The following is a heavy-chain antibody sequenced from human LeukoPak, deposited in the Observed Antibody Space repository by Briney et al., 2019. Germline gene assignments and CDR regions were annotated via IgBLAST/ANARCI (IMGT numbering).Heavy chain of an antibody. CDR2: IYSGGST. V-gene: IGHV3-66*01. D-gene: IGHD6-19*01. J-gene: IGHJ4*02. CDR3: TRGGSVPATRSFDY. Sequence: PGGSLRLSCSASGFTVSSVYMSWVRQAPGKGLAWLSVIYSGGSTYYADSVKGRFTISRDNSKNTVYLQMNSLRVEDTAVYYCTRGGSVPATRSFDYWGQGTLVTVSS. CDR1: GFTVSSVY.